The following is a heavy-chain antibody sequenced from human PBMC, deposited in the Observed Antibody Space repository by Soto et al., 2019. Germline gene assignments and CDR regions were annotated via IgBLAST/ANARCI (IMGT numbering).Heavy chain of an antibody. Sequence: QVKLVESGGGVVQPGKSLRLSCVVSGFTFTSYAMHWVRQAPGKCLEWVAVISFDGTNTYYADSVKGRFTFSRDNSKNTLYLQMNSLRPEDTAVYYCARDHLYCSDSNCFRGYYGIAVWGQGTTVTVSS. CDR3: ARDHLYCSDSNCFRGYYGIAV. V-gene: IGHV3-30-3*01. D-gene: IGHD2-2*01. J-gene: IGHJ6*02. CDR1: GFTFTSYA. CDR2: ISFDGTNT.